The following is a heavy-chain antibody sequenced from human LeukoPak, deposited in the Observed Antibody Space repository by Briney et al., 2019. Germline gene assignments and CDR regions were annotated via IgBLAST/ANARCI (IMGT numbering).Heavy chain of an antibody. J-gene: IGHJ3*02. CDR1: GGTFSSYA. V-gene: IGHV1-69*01. Sequence: SVRVSCKASGGTFSSYAISWVRQAPGQGLEWMGGIIPIFGTANYAQKFQGRVTITADESTSTAYMELSSLRSEDTAVYYCARFRWCTSCFAFDIWGQGTMVTVSS. CDR2: IIPIFGTA. CDR3: ARFRWCTSCFAFDI. D-gene: IGHD2-2*01.